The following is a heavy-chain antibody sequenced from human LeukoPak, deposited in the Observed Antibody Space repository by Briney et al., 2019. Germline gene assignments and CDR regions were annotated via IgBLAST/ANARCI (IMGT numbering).Heavy chain of an antibody. CDR2: ISGSGGST. Sequence: GGSLRLSCAASGFTFSSYAMSWVRQAPGKGLEWVSVISGSGGSTYYADSVKGRFTISRDNSKNTLYLQMNSLRVVDTAGYYCAKSPVPYCSGGSCYGMDVWGQGTTVTVSS. CDR1: GFTFSSYA. J-gene: IGHJ6*02. D-gene: IGHD2-15*01. CDR3: AKSPVPYCSGGSCYGMDV. V-gene: IGHV3-23*01.